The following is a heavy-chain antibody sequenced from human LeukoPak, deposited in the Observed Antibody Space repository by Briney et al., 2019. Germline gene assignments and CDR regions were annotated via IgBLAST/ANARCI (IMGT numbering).Heavy chain of an antibody. Sequence: GGSLRLSCAASGFTFSSYSMNWVRQAPGKGLEWVSSISSSSSYIYYADSVKGRFTISRDNAKNTLYLQMNSLRAEDTAVYYCVRGLGAYQFDYWGQGTLVTVSP. V-gene: IGHV3-21*01. D-gene: IGHD2-2*01. J-gene: IGHJ4*02. CDR1: GFTFSSYS. CDR2: ISSSSSYI. CDR3: VRGLGAYQFDY.